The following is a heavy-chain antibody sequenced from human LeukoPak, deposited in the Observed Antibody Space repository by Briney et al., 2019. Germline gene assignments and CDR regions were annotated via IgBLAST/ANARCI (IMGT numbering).Heavy chain of an antibody. V-gene: IGHV3-48*03. J-gene: IGHJ4*02. CDR3: ARGERWLTIPGIDY. Sequence: GGSLRLSCAASGFTFTNYEMNWVRQAPGKGLEWVSYITNGGNTVYYADSVKGRFTISRDNAKNSLYLQMNSLRAEDTAVYYCARGERWLTIPGIDYWGQGSLVTVSS. D-gene: IGHD5-24*01. CDR1: GFTFTNYE. CDR2: ITNGGNTV.